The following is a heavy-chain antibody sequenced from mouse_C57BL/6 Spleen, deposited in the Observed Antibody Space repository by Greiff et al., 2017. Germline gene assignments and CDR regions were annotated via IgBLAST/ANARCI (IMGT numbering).Heavy chain of an antibody. Sequence: VQLQQPGTELVKPGASVKLSCKASGYTFTSYWMHWVKQRPGQGLEWIVNINPSNGGTNYNEKFKSKATLTVDKSSSTAYMQLDGLASEDSAVYYWARDYYCSSPWFAYWGQGTLVTVSA. V-gene: IGHV1-53*01. CDR1: GYTFTSYW. CDR2: INPSNGGT. J-gene: IGHJ3*01. CDR3: ARDYYCSSPWFAY. D-gene: IGHD1-1*01.